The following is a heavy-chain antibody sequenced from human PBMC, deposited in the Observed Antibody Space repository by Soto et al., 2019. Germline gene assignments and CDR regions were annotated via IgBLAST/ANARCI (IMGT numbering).Heavy chain of an antibody. J-gene: IGHJ4*02. CDR3: AREAPHYYDSSGYTY. Sequence: SETLSLTCTVSGGSISSGDYYWSWIRQPPGKGLEWIGYIYYSGSTYYNPSLKSRVTISVDTSKNQFSLKLSSVTAADTAVYYCAREAPHYYDSSGYTYWGQGTLVTVS. D-gene: IGHD3-22*01. CDR2: IYYSGST. V-gene: IGHV4-30-4*01. CDR1: GGSISSGDYY.